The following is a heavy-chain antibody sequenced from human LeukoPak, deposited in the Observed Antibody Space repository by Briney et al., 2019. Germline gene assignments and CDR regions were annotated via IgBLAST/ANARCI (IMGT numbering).Heavy chain of an antibody. CDR1: GFTVSSNF. V-gene: IGHV3-21*01. Sequence: GGSLRLSCAAFGFTVSSNFMTWVRQAPGKGLEWVSSISSSSSYIYYADSVKGRFTISRDNAKNSLYLQMNSLRAEDTAVYYCARAGWNDAFDYWGQGTLVTVSS. D-gene: IGHD1-1*01. CDR2: ISSSSSYI. CDR3: ARAGWNDAFDY. J-gene: IGHJ4*02.